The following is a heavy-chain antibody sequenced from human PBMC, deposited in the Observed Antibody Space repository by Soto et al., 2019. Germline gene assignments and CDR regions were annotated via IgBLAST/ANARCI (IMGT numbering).Heavy chain of an antibody. CDR2: IYYSGGT. J-gene: IGHJ5*02. Sequence: QVQLQESGPGLVKPSQTLSLPCTVSGGSISSGGYYWSWIRQHPGKGLEWIGYIYYSGGTYYNPSLKGRVTISVDPSKNQFSLKLSSVTAADTAVYYCARAPGPENPYAPGFDPWGQGTLVTVSS. CDR1: GGSISSGGYY. CDR3: ARAPGPENPYAPGFDP. D-gene: IGHD2-2*01. V-gene: IGHV4-31*03.